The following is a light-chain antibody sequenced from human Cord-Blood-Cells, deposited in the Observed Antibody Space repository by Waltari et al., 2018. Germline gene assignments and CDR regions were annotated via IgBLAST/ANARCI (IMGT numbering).Light chain of an antibody. CDR3: CSYAGSYTYV. V-gene: IGLV2-11*01. J-gene: IGLJ1*01. CDR2: DGR. CDR1: SNDVGGSNY. Sequence: QSALTQPRPVSGSPGQSVTIPCTGTSNDVGGSNYVSWYQQHPGKAPKLRIYDGRKRPSGLADRFPCSKSGNPASLTISGLQGDDEAYYYCCSYAGSYTYVFGTGTKVTVL.